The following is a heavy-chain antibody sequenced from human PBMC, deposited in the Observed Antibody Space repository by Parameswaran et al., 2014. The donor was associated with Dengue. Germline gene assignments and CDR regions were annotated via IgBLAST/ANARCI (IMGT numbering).Heavy chain of an antibody. Sequence: VRQMPGKGLEWMGRIDPSDSYTNYSPSFQGHVTISADKSISTAYLQWSSLKASDTAMYYCARLIYYYYGMDVWGQGTTVTVSS. CDR2: IDPSDSYT. J-gene: IGHJ6*02. D-gene: IGHD2-21*01. V-gene: IGHV5-10-1*01. CDR3: ARLIYYYYGMDV.